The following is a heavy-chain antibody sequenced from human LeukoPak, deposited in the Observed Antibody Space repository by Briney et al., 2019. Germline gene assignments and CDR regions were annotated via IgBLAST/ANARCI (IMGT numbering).Heavy chain of an antibody. D-gene: IGHD3-16*01. J-gene: IGHJ3*02. CDR2: INYSGST. V-gene: IGHV4-34*01. CDR1: GGSFSGNY. CDR3: ASRRLKGAFDI. Sequence: KPSETLSLTCEVNGGSFSGNYWSWIRQPPGKGLEWIGEINYSGSTNSNPSLKSRVTTSVDTSKNQFSLKVSSVTAADTAVYYCASRRLKGAFDIWGQGTMVTVSS.